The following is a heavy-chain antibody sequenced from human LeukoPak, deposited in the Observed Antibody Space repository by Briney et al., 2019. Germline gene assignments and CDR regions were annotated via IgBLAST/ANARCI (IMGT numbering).Heavy chain of an antibody. CDR3: ANYGSGSYRSDP. V-gene: IGHV4-31*03. CDR1: GGSISSGGYY. Sequence: PSETLSLTCTVSGGSISSGGYYWSWIRQHPGKGLEWIGYIHHSGSTYYNPSLKSRLIISLDTSKNQFSLKLNSVTAADTAVYYCANYGSGSYRSDPWGQGTLVTVSS. J-gene: IGHJ5*02. D-gene: IGHD3-10*01. CDR2: IHHSGST.